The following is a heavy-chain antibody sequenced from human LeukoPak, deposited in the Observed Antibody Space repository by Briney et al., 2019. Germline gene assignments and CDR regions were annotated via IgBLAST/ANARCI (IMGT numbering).Heavy chain of an antibody. CDR3: ARARLDSSGRFDY. V-gene: IGHV4-59*01. D-gene: IGHD3-22*01. CDR1: GGSISSYY. Sequence: PETLSLTCTVSGGSISSYYWSWIREPPGKGLEWIGYIYYGGSTDYNPSLKSRVTISKDTSKTQFSLRLSSVTAADTAVYYCARARLDSSGRFDYWGQGTLVTVSS. J-gene: IGHJ4*02. CDR2: IYYGGST.